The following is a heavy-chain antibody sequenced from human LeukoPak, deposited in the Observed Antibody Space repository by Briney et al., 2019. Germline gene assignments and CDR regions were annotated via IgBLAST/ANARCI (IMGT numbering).Heavy chain of an antibody. D-gene: IGHD2-2*01. CDR1: GGSISSYY. J-gene: IGHJ5*02. CDR3: AGGRVVPAAISHWEFDP. V-gene: IGHV4-4*09. CDR2: IYTSGRT. Sequence: SETLSLTCTVSGGSISSYYWSWIPQPPGKGLEWIGYIYTSGRTNYNPSPKSRVTISVDTSKNQFPTKLSPATAAPTPVYYCAGGRVVPAAISHWEFDPWGQGTVVPVS.